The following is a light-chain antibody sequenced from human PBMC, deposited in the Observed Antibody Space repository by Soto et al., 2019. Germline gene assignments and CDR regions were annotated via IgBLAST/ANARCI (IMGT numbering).Light chain of an antibody. CDR3: QQYNSYSYT. CDR1: QSISSW. V-gene: IGKV1-5*03. CDR2: KAS. Sequence: DIQMTQSPSTLSASVGDRVTITCRASQSISSWLAWYQQKPGKAPKLLIYKASTLESGVTSRFSGSGSGTEFTLTISSLQPDDFATYYCQQYNSYSYTFGQGTKLESK. J-gene: IGKJ2*01.